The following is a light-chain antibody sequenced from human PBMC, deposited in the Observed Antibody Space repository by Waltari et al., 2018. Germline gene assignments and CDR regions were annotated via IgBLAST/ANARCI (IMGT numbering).Light chain of an antibody. CDR3: AAWDDSLSGLWV. J-gene: IGLJ3*02. Sequence: QSVLTQPPSASGPPGQLVTISWSGINSNIGRNPVNWYQQLPGAAPKLLIYRANQRPSGVPDRFSASKSVTSASLAISGLQSEDEADYYCAAWDDSLSGLWVFGGGTKVTVL. CDR1: NSNIGRNP. CDR2: RAN. V-gene: IGLV1-44*01.